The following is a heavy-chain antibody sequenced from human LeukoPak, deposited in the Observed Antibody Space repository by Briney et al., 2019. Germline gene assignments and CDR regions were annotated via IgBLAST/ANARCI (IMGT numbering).Heavy chain of an antibody. D-gene: IGHD3-10*01. V-gene: IGHV3-73*01. Sequence: GGSLRLSCAASGFTFSGSAMHWVRQASGKGLEWVGRMRSKANSYATAYAASVKGRFTISRDDSKNTAYLQMNSLKTEDTAVYYCTSQITMVRGVVSFDYWGQGTLVTVSS. CDR3: TSQITMVRGVVSFDY. CDR2: MRSKANSYAT. CDR1: GFTFSGSA. J-gene: IGHJ4*02.